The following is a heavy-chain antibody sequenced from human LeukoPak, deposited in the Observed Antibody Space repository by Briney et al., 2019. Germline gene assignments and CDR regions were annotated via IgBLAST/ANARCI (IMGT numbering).Heavy chain of an antibody. V-gene: IGHV4-34*01. CDR1: GGSLSGYY. D-gene: IGHD4-23*01. Sequence: PSETLSLTCAVYGGSLSGYYWSWIRQPPGKGREWMGEINHSGSTNYNPSLKSRVTISVDTSKNQFSLKLSSVTAADTAVYYCARRINYGGNPRENYFDYWGQGTLVTVSS. CDR2: INHSGST. J-gene: IGHJ4*02. CDR3: ARRINYGGNPRENYFDY.